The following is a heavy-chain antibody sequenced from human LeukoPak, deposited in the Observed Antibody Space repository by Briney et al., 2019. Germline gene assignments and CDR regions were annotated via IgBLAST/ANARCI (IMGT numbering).Heavy chain of an antibody. CDR1: GFTFSRYE. CDR3: ARVSIVGVVSLEY. D-gene: IGHD3-3*01. V-gene: IGHV3-48*03. CDR2: ISSSGSTI. Sequence: GGSLRLSCAASGFTFSRYEMNWVRQPPGKGLECVSYISSSGSTIYYADSVKGRFTISRDNAKNSLYLQMNSLTAEDTAVYYCARVSIVGVVSLEYWGQGTLVTVSS. J-gene: IGHJ4*02.